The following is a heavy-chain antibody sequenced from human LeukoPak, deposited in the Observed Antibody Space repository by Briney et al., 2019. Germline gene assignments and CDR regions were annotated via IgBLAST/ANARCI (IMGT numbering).Heavy chain of an antibody. CDR2: INPNSGGT. CDR3: AGLPRYNWNEPLDY. V-gene: IGHV1-2*02. CDR1: GYTFTDCY. D-gene: IGHD1-20*01. J-gene: IGHJ4*02. Sequence: ASVKVSCKTAGYTFTDCYMHWVRQAPGQGGGWMGWINPNSGGTKYAQKFQGRVTMTRDTSINTAYMELSRLTYDDTAVYYCAGLPRYNWNEPLDYWGQGTLVTVSS.